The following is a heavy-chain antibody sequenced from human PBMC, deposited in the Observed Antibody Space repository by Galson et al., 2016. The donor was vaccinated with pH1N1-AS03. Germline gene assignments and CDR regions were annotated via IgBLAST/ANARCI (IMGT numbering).Heavy chain of an antibody. CDR3: VRDDATSYDAFDM. Sequence: SLRLSCAASGFTFSDYWMSWVRQAPGKGLEWVADIKQDGGEEYYVDSVKGRFTISRDNAKNSLHLQMNSLTADDTAVYYCVRDDATSYDAFDMWGQGTMITVSS. V-gene: IGHV3-7*01. CDR1: GFTFSDYW. J-gene: IGHJ3*02. CDR2: IKQDGGEE. D-gene: IGHD2-2*01.